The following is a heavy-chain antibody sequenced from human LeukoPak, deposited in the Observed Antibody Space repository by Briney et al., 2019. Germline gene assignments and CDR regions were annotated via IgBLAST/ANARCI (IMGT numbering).Heavy chain of an antibody. J-gene: IGHJ4*02. CDR2: ISSSSSYI. D-gene: IGHD3-10*01. CDR1: GFTFSSYS. V-gene: IGHV3-21*01. Sequence: GGSLRLSCAASGFTFSSYSMNWVRQAPGKGLEWVSSISSSSSYIYYADSVKGRFTISRDNAKNSLYLQMNSLRAEDTAVYYCARGWGYYGSGSYYGVDYWGQGTLVTVSS. CDR3: ARGWGYYGSGSYYGVDY.